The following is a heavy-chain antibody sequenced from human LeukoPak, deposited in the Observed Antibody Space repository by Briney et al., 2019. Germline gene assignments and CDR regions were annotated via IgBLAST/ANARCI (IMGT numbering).Heavy chain of an antibody. Sequence: SVKVSFKSSGGTFSSYAISWVRQAPGQGLEWMGGIIPIFGTANYAQKFQGRVTITTDESTSTAYMELSSLRSEDTAVYYCARGPIFGVKGAYFDYWGQGTLVTVSS. CDR1: GGTFSSYA. V-gene: IGHV1-69*05. CDR3: ARGPIFGVKGAYFDY. D-gene: IGHD3-3*01. CDR2: IIPIFGTA. J-gene: IGHJ4*02.